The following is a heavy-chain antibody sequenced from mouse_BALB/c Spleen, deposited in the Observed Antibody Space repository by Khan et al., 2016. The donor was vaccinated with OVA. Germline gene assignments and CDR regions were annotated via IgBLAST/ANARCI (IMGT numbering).Heavy chain of an antibody. Sequence: EVQLQESGPGLVKPSQSLSLTCTVTGYSITSDYAWNWIRQFPGNKLEWMGYISYSGSTSYNPSLKSRISITRDTSKNQFFLKLNSVTTEDTATYYCAREGYDYDDAMDYWGQGTSGTVSA. CDR1: GYSITSDYA. D-gene: IGHD2-4*01. J-gene: IGHJ4*01. V-gene: IGHV3-2*02. CDR2: ISYSGST. CDR3: AREGYDYDDAMDY.